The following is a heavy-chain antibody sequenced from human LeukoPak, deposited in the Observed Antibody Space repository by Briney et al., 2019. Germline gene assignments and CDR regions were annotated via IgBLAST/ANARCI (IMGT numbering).Heavy chain of an antibody. J-gene: IGHJ3*02. CDR1: GGSISSYY. CDR2: IYYTGST. D-gene: IGHD1-1*01. V-gene: IGHV4-59*01. CDR3: AREGPRGGGNWAHDAFDM. Sequence: SESLSLTCTVSGGSISSYYWSWIRQPPGKGLEWIGYIYYTGSTYYNPSLKSRVTISVDTSKNQLSLKLSSVTAADTAVYYCAREGPRGGGNWAHDAFDMWGQGTMVTVSS.